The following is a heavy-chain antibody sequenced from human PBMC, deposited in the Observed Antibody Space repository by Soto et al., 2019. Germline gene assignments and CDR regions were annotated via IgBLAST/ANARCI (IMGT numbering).Heavy chain of an antibody. D-gene: IGHD4-17*01. Sequence: PSQTLSLTCAISGDSVSSNSAAWNCIRQSPSRGLEWLGRTYYRSKWYNDYAVSVKSRITINPDTSKNQFSLQLNSVTPEDTAVYYCARAQSLYYGDYVNIWGQGTMVTVSS. CDR1: GDSVSSNSAA. CDR2: TYYRSKWYN. V-gene: IGHV6-1*01. J-gene: IGHJ3*02. CDR3: ARAQSLYYGDYVNI.